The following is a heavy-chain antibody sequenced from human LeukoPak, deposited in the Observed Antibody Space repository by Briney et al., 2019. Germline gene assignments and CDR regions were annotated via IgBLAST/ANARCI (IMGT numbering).Heavy chain of an antibody. V-gene: IGHV1-2*02. CDR1: GYTLSGDY. CDR3: TRGHCSGSRCFAYDI. Sequence: ASVKVSCKSSGYTLSGDYIHWVRQAPGQGPEWMGWINTNSGATHYAQKSQDRFTMTRDTSISTVYMELSRLRSDGTAMYYCTRGHCSGSRCFAYDIWGQGTLVTVSS. CDR2: INTNSGAT. J-gene: IGHJ3*02. D-gene: IGHD2-15*01.